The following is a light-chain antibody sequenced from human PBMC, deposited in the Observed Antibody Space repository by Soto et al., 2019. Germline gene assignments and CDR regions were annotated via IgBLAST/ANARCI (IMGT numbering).Light chain of an antibody. CDR2: EVS. CDR1: RRVLRSYTR. Sequence: QSVLTQPPALSGAPGQAVALSCTGTRRVLRSYTRVSWYQQPPGAAPKLMIYEVSNRPSGVPDRFSGSKSGNTASLTISGLQAEDEADYYCNSYTGSSTYVFGTGTKVTVL. CDR3: NSYTGSSTYV. J-gene: IGLJ1*01. V-gene: IGLV2-18*02.